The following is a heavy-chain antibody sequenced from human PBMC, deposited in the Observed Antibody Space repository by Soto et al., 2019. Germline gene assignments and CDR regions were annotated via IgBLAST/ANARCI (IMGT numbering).Heavy chain of an antibody. V-gene: IGHV3-21*01. CDR2: ISRSSRPGSTYI. D-gene: IGHD3-3*01. Sequence: GGSLRLSCAASGFTFSSYTMNWVRQAPGKGLEWVSSISRSSRPGSTYIYYAGSVKGRFTISRDNAKNSLYLQMNSLRAEDTAVYYCATDFWSGYYTEPYWGQGTLVTV. CDR3: ATDFWSGYYTEPY. CDR1: GFTFSSYT. J-gene: IGHJ4*02.